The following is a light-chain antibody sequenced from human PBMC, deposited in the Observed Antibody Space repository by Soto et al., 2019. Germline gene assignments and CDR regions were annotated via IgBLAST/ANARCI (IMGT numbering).Light chain of an antibody. V-gene: IGLV2-14*02. CDR3: ISYKTDDTFL. J-gene: IGLJ1*01. Sequence: QSVLTQPASVSGSPGQSITISCTGTSSDVGSYNLVSWYQQHPGKAPKLMIYEDNKRPSGVSNRFSGSKSGITASLTISGLQADDEAEYFCISYKTDDTFLFGTGTKVTVL. CDR1: SSDVGSYNL. CDR2: EDN.